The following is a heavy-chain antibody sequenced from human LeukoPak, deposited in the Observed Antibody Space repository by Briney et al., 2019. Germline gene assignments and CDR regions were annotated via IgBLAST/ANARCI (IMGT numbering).Heavy chain of an antibody. CDR1: GFTFSSYA. CDR3: AKGDSFGSGSYFHY. J-gene: IGHJ4*02. CDR2: ISGNGGHT. Sequence: GGSLRLSCAASGFTFSSYAMSWVRQAPGKGLEWVSVISGNGGHTYSADSVKGRFTISRDNSKNTLFLQMSRLRVEDTAVYYCAKGDSFGSGSYFHYWGQGALVTVSS. D-gene: IGHD3-10*01. V-gene: IGHV3-23*01.